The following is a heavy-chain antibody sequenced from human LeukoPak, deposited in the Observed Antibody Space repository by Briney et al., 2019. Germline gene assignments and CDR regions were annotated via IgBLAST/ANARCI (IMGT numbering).Heavy chain of an antibody. V-gene: IGHV3-21*01. D-gene: IGHD3-10*01. CDR3: ARRGSGSPPDY. J-gene: IGHJ4*02. CDR2: ISTTSSYI. Sequence: GGSLRLSCAASGFTFNSYSMNWVRQAPGKGLEWVSYISTTSSYIYYADSVKGRFTISRDNAKNSLYLQMTSLRAEDTAVYYCARRGSGSPPDYWGQGTLVTVSS. CDR1: GFTFNSYS.